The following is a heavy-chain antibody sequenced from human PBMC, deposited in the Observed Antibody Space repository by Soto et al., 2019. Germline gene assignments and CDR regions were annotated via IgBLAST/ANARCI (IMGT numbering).Heavy chain of an antibody. CDR2: IYYSGNT. V-gene: IGHV4-31*03. Sequence: QVQLQESGPGLVKPSQTLSLTCTVSGGSVSIGDYFWTWIRQHPGKGLEWIGYIYYSGNTYYNPALKSRVTISRDTSKNPFSLKLSSVTAADTAVYYCARDRGYCSGGSCYSGNFDYWGQGTLVTVSS. J-gene: IGHJ4*02. D-gene: IGHD2-15*01. CDR1: GGSVSIGDYF. CDR3: ARDRGYCSGGSCYSGNFDY.